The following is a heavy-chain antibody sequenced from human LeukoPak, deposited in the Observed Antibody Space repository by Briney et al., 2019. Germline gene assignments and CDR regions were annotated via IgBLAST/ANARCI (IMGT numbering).Heavy chain of an antibody. Sequence: GASVKVSCKASGYTFTSCGIRGVGQPPGQGLEWMGWISAYNRNTNCGQNLPGSVTMTTDTSTSTAYIALRSVRSDDTAVYYCARDQHSGSSPFGYWGQGTLVTVSS. D-gene: IGHD1-26*01. CDR1: GYTFTSCG. CDR3: ARDQHSGSSPFGY. V-gene: IGHV1-18*01. CDR2: ISAYNRNT. J-gene: IGHJ4*02.